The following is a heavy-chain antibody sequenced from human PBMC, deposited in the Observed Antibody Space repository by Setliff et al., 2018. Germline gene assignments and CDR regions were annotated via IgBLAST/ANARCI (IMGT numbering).Heavy chain of an antibody. D-gene: IGHD3-22*01. CDR1: GGPISSYY. CDR2: IYTSGST. V-gene: IGHV4-4*07. J-gene: IGHJ4*02. Sequence: SETLSLTCTVSGGPISSYYWSWIRQPAGKGLEWIGRIYTSGSTNYNPSLKSRVTMSVDTSKNQFSLKLSSVTAADTAVYYCARARDTSGYFQYYFDFWGQGTLVTVSS. CDR3: ARARDTSGYFQYYFDF.